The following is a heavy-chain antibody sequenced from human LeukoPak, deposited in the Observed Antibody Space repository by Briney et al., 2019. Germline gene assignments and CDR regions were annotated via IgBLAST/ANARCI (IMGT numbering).Heavy chain of an antibody. J-gene: IGHJ4*02. V-gene: IGHV4-39*01. CDR3: ARLKIVVVTAIQYYFDY. CDR2: IFYSGST. CDR1: SGSISTSNYY. D-gene: IGHD2-21*02. Sequence: SETLSLTCTVSSGSISTSNYYWGWVRQPPGKALEWIGNIFYSGSTYYSPSLKSRVTISVDTSKNQFSLKLSSVTAADTAVYYCARLKIVVVTAIQYYFDYWGQGTLVTVSS.